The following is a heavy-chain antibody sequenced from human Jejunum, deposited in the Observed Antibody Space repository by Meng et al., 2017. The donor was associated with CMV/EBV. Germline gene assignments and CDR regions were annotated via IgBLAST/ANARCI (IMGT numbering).Heavy chain of an antibody. CDR2: INEDGSEK. D-gene: IGHD1-26*01. V-gene: IGHV3-7*04. J-gene: IGHJ4*02. CDR3: GRDGRPIDY. Sequence: VQVAESGGDCIHPGGARDLSFAAPGFTFNRYWMTWARQAPGKGLEWVANINEDGSEKYYVDSVKCRFTISRDNAKNAVYLQMNSLRVEDTAVYYCGRDGRPIDYWGQGTLVTVSS. CDR1: GFTFNRYW.